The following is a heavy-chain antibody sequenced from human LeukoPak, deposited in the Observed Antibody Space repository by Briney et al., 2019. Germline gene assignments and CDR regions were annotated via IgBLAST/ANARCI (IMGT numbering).Heavy chain of an antibody. V-gene: IGHV3-23*01. J-gene: IGHJ4*02. D-gene: IGHD3-22*01. CDR3: ARDGSGYGSFDY. CDR2: VSGSGGST. Sequence: PGGSLRLSCAASEFTSSSFAMSWVRQAPGKGLEWVSRVSGSGGSTYYADSVKGRFSISRDNSKNTLYLQMNNLRAEDTAVYYCARDGSGYGSFDYWGRGTLVTVSS. CDR1: EFTSSSFA.